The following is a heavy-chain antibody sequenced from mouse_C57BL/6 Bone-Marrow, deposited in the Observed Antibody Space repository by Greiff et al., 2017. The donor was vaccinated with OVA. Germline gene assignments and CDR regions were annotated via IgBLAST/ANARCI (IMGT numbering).Heavy chain of an antibody. CDR2: IDPENGDT. Sequence: EVQLQQSGAELVRPGASVKLSCTASGFNIKDDYMHWVKQRPEQGLEWIGWIDPENGDTEYASKFQGKATITADTSSNTAYLQLSSLTSEDTAVYYYTSYGNFDYWGQGTTRTVSS. J-gene: IGHJ2*01. D-gene: IGHD2-1*01. CDR1: GFNIKDDY. V-gene: IGHV14-4*01. CDR3: TSYGNFDY.